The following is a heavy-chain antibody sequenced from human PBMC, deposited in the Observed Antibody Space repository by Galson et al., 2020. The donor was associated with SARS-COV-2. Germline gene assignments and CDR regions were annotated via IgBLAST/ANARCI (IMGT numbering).Heavy chain of an antibody. CDR2: FDPEDGET. V-gene: IGHV1-24*01. CDR3: ATGPWNPLEFDY. CDR1: GYTLTELS. Sequence: ASVKVSCKVSGYTLTELSMHWVRQAPGKGLEWMGGFDPEDGETIYAQKFQGRVTMTEDTSTDTAYMELSSLRSEDTAVYYCATGPWNPLEFDYWGQGTLVTVSS. D-gene: IGHD1-1*01. J-gene: IGHJ4*02.